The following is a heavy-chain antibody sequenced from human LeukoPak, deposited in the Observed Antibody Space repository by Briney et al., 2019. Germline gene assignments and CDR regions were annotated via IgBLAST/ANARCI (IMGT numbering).Heavy chain of an antibody. CDR2: INPNSGGT. Sequence: GASVKVSCKASGYTFTGYYMHWVRQAPGQGLEWMGWINPNSGGTNYAQKFQGRVTMTEDTSTDTAYMELSSLRSEDTAVYYCATVCSSTSCHPRPYDAFDIWGQGTMVTVSS. J-gene: IGHJ3*02. D-gene: IGHD2-2*01. CDR1: GYTFTGYY. CDR3: ATVCSSTSCHPRPYDAFDI. V-gene: IGHV1-2*02.